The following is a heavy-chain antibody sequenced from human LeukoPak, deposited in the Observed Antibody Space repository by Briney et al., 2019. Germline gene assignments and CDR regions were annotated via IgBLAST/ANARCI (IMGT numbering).Heavy chain of an antibody. D-gene: IGHD2-21*01. CDR2: VSSDGCNQ. J-gene: IGHJ4*02. Sequence: GGPLRLSCAASGFTFSVFGMHWVRQAPGQGLEWVALVSSDGCNQYYRDSVKGRFTISRDSSKNALFLQINSLRAEDTAMYFCARDGGGHEIDFWGQGTLVTVSS. V-gene: IGHV3-33*01. CDR1: GFTFSVFG. CDR3: ARDGGGHEIDF.